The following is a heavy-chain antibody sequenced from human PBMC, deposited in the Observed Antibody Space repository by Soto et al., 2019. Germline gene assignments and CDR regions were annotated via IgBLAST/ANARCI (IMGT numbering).Heavy chain of an antibody. CDR1: GFTFSSYS. CDR3: ARDLIYGNNYYYGMDV. J-gene: IGHJ6*02. CDR2: ISSSSSYI. Sequence: GGSLRLSCAASGFTFSSYSMNWVRQAPGKGLEWVSSISSSSSYIYYADSVKGRFTISRDNAKNSLYLQMNSLRAEDTAVYYCARDLIYGNNYYYGMDVWGQGTTVTVSS. D-gene: IGHD4-17*01. V-gene: IGHV3-21*01.